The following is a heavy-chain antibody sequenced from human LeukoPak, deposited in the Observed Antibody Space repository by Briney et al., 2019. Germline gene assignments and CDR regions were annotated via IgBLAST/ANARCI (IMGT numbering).Heavy chain of an antibody. V-gene: IGHV4-34*01. CDR2: INHSGST. J-gene: IGHJ6*03. CDR1: GGSFSGYY. D-gene: IGHD1-26*01. CDR3: ARQGPGARATYYYYMDV. Sequence: SETLSLTCAVYGGSFSGYYWSWIRQPPGKGLEWIGEINHSGSTNYNPSLKSRVTISVDTSKNQFSLKLSSVTAADTTVYYCARQGPGARATYYYYMDVWGKGTTVTVSS.